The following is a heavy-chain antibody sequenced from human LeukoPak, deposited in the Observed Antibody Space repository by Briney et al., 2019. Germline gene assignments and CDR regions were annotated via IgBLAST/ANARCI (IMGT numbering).Heavy chain of an antibody. D-gene: IGHD2-2*01. CDR1: GFNVISRY. Sequence: GGSLRLSCAVSGFNVISRYMSWVRQAPGKGLEWVPVINTANDTFYTDSVKGRFTVSRDNSKNTFYLQMNSLRADDTAIYYCARANYCTDTTCYAYYFDYWGQGTLVTVSS. J-gene: IGHJ4*02. V-gene: IGHV3-53*01. CDR2: INTANDT. CDR3: ARANYCTDTTCYAYYFDY.